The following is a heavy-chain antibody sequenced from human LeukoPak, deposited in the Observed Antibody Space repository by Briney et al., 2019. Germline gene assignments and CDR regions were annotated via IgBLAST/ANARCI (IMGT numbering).Heavy chain of an antibody. CDR3: ARDEFLTPHSNDDYGGSGAFDI. D-gene: IGHD4-23*01. CDR1: GFTFSSYW. J-gene: IGHJ3*02. V-gene: IGHV3-7*03. CDR2: IKQDGSEK. Sequence: PGGSLRLSCAASGFTFSSYWMSWVRQAPGKGLEWVANIKQDGSEKYYVDSVKGRFTISRDNAKNSLYLQMNSLRAEDTAVYYCARDEFLTPHSNDDYGGSGAFDIWGQGTMVTVSS.